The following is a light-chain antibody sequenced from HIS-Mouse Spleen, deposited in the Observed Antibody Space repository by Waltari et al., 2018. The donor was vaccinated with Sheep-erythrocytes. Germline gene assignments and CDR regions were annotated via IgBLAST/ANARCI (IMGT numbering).Light chain of an antibody. CDR3: SSYAGSNNVI. Sequence: QSALTQPPSASGSPGQSVTISCTGTSSDVGGYNYVSWYQQHPGQAPKLMLYAVSKRPSGVPDRFSGSKSGNTASLTVSGLQAEDEADYYCSSYAGSNNVIFGGGTKLTVL. CDR1: SSDVGGYNY. J-gene: IGLJ2*01. CDR2: AVS. V-gene: IGLV2-8*01.